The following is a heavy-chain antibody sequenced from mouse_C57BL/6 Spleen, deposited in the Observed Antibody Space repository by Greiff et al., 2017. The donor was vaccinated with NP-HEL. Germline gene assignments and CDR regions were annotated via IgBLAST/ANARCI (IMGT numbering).Heavy chain of an antibody. V-gene: IGHV1-69*01. CDR3: ARVGLRRAYWYFDV. Sequence: QVQLQQPGAELVMPGASVKLSCKASGYTFTSYWMHWVKQRPGQGLEWIGEIDPSDSYTNYNQKFKGNSTLTVDKSSSTAYMQLSSLTSEDSAVYYCARVGLRRAYWYFDVWGTGTTVTVSS. J-gene: IGHJ1*03. CDR1: GYTFTSYW. D-gene: IGHD2-4*01. CDR2: IDPSDSYT.